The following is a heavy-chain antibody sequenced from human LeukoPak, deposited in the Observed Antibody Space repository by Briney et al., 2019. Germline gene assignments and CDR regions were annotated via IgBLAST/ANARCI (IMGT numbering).Heavy chain of an antibody. J-gene: IGHJ6*02. D-gene: IGHD2-15*01. V-gene: IGHV1-2*02. CDR2: INPNSGGT. CDR1: GYTFTGYY. CDR3: GVAYYDYYGMDV. Sequence: ASVKVSCKASGYTFTGYYMHWVRQAPGQGLEWMGWINPNSGGTNYAQKFQGRVTMTRDTSISTAYMELSRLRSDDTAVYYCGVAYYDYYGMDVWGQGTTVTVSS.